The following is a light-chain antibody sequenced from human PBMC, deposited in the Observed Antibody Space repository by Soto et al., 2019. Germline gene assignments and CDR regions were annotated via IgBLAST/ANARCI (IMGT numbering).Light chain of an antibody. Sequence: VVLTQSPGTLSFSPGERASLSCSASQSVSSSTVAWYQQKPGQAPRLLIYDGSSRVNGIPDRFSGSGSGTDFTLTINRLESEDFAVYFCQQYGASPITFGQGTRLEIK. J-gene: IGKJ5*01. CDR2: DGS. CDR3: QQYGASPIT. V-gene: IGKV3-20*01. CDR1: QSVSSST.